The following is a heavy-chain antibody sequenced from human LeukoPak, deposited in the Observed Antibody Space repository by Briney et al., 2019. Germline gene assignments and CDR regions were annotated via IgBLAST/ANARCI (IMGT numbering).Heavy chain of an antibody. Sequence: PGGSLRLSCAASGFTFSSYGMHWVRQAPGKGLEWVAVISYDGSNKYYADSVKGRFTIFRDNSKNTLYLQMNSLRAEDTAVYYCAKAHGGSGPGVDYWGQGTLVTVSS. V-gene: IGHV3-30*18. CDR3: AKAHGGSGPGVDY. D-gene: IGHD6-19*01. CDR2: ISYDGSNK. CDR1: GFTFSSYG. J-gene: IGHJ4*02.